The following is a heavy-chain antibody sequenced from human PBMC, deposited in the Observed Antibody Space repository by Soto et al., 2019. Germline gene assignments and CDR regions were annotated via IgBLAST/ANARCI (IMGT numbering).Heavy chain of an antibody. CDR2: IYYRGST. CDR1: GDSIRSGNHY. V-gene: IGHV4-30-4*01. J-gene: IGHJ6*02. D-gene: IGHD3-9*01. Sequence: QVQLQESGPGLVKPSQTLSLTCTVSGDSIRSGNHYWSWVRQPPGKGLEWIGYIYYRGSTYYSPSLKSRVTISVDTSKNQFSLKLNSVTSADTAVYYCGRVALLTVYGCMDVWGQGTTVTVSS. CDR3: GRVALLTVYGCMDV.